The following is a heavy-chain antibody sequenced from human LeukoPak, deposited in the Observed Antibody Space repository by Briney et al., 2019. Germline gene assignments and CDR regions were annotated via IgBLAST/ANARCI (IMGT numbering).Heavy chain of an antibody. V-gene: IGHV3-21*01. CDR2: ISSSSDYI. D-gene: IGHD6-19*01. Sequence: GRSLRLSCAASGFTFNNYGMHCVRQAPGKGLEWVSSISSSSDYIYYADSVKGRFTISRDNANNSLHLQMNSLRAEDTAVYYCARDWSSSAWRDGVDVWGQGTTVTVSS. CDR3: ARDWSSSAWRDGVDV. J-gene: IGHJ6*02. CDR1: GFTFNNYG.